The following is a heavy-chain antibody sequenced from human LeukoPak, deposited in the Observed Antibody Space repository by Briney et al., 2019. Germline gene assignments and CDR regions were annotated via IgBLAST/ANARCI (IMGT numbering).Heavy chain of an antibody. CDR1: EFTFSSYA. D-gene: IGHD3-22*01. CDR2: ISGSGGST. Sequence: GGSLRLSCAASEFTFSSYAMSWVRQAPGKGLEWVSAISGSGGSTYYADSVKGRFTISRDNSKNTLYLQMNSLRAEDTAVYYCAKVRYYDSSGADYWGQGTLVTVSS. J-gene: IGHJ4*02. V-gene: IGHV3-23*01. CDR3: AKVRYYDSSGADY.